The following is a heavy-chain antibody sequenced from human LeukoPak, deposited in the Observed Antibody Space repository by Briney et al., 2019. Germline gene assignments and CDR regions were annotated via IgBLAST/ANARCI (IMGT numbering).Heavy chain of an antibody. CDR1: GFTFKSYA. Sequence: PGGSLRLSCSASGFTFKSYAMHWVRQAPGKGLEYVSSINTNGANTYYADSVKGRFTISRDNSRNTLYLQMNSLRAEDTAVYYCAKGYYYDTSGYYSIDHWGQGTLVTVSS. V-gene: IGHV3-64*04. J-gene: IGHJ4*02. CDR2: INTNGANT. CDR3: AKGYYYDTSGYYSIDH. D-gene: IGHD3-22*01.